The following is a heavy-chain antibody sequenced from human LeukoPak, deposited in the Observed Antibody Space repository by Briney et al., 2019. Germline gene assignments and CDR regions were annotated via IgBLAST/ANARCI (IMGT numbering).Heavy chain of an antibody. V-gene: IGHV4-34*01. CDR3: ATEYSSGLTFDY. Sequence: PSETLSLTCAVYGGSFSGYYWSWVRQPPGKGLEWIGEINHSGSTNYNPSLTSRVTISVDTSKNQFSLKLSSVTAADTAVYYCATEYSSGLTFDYWGQGTLVTVSS. CDR1: GGSFSGYY. D-gene: IGHD6-19*01. J-gene: IGHJ4*02. CDR2: INHSGST.